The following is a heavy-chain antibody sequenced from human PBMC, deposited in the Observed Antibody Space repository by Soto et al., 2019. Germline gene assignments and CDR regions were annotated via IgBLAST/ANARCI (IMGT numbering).Heavy chain of an antibody. Sequence: GASVKVSCKTPGYTFSNYGITWVRQAPGQPLEWLGWISLYSDGTNYAQKFQGRVSMTTDTSTTTAYMELRSLRSDDTAVYYCARVVPGAEAWFGPSGQGSLVTGSA. D-gene: IGHD2-2*01. CDR2: ISLYSDGT. J-gene: IGHJ5*02. CDR1: GYTFSNYG. V-gene: IGHV1-18*01. CDR3: ARVVPGAEAWFGP.